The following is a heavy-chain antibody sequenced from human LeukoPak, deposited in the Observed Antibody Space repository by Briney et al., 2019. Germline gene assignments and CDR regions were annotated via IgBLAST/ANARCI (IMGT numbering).Heavy chain of an antibody. CDR3: AKDPIPSIFGVVTSYGPDY. J-gene: IGHJ4*02. CDR1: GFTFSSYG. V-gene: IGHV3-33*06. Sequence: GRSLRLSCAASGFTFSSYGMHWVRQAPGKGLEWAAVIWYDGSNKYYADSVKGRFTISRDNSKNTLYLQMNSLRAEDTAVYYCAKDPIPSIFGVVTSYGPDYWGQGTLVTVSS. D-gene: IGHD3-3*01. CDR2: IWYDGSNK.